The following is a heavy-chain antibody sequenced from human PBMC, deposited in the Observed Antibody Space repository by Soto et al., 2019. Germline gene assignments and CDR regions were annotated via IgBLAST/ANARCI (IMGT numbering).Heavy chain of an antibody. CDR3: ARGELGIAAAAFDY. CDR2: INHSGST. D-gene: IGHD6-13*01. Sequence: SETLSLTCAVYGGSFSGYYWSWIRQPPGKGLEWIGEINHSGSTNYNPSLKSRVTVSVDTSKNQFSLKLSSVTAADTAVYYCARGELGIAAAAFDYWGQGTLVTVSS. J-gene: IGHJ4*02. CDR1: GGSFSGYY. V-gene: IGHV4-34*01.